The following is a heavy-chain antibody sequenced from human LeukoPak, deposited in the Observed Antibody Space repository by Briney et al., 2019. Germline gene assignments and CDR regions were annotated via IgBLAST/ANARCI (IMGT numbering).Heavy chain of an antibody. CDR2: IYSSANI. V-gene: IGHV4-4*07. CDR1: GDSMRDDY. CDR3: ARVTGDVVGPFYYYYLDV. J-gene: IGHJ6*03. Sequence: SETLSLTCTVSGDSMRDDYWGWIRQPAGRGLEWIGRIYSSANIDYNPSLESRVTLSIDTSKNQFSLKLSSVTAADTAVYYCARVTGDVVGPFYYYYLDVWGKGTTVTISS. D-gene: IGHD2-15*01.